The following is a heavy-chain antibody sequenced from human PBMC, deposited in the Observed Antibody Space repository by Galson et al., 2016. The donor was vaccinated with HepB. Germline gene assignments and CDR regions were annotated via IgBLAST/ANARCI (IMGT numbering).Heavy chain of an antibody. CDR3: APSWPAAAVWYSDL. J-gene: IGHJ2*01. Sequence: SLRLSCAASGFLFSSYGMNWVRQAPGKGLEWVASITATSTYINYADSVKGRFTISRDNAENSLFLQMNSLRAEDTGVYYCAPSWPAAAVWYSDLWGRGTPVTVSS. CDR2: ITATSTYI. V-gene: IGHV3-21*01. D-gene: IGHD2-2*01. CDR1: GFLFSSYG.